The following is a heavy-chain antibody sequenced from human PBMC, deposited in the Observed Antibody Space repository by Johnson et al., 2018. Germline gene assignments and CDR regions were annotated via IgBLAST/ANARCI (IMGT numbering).Heavy chain of an antibody. J-gene: IGHJ6*03. CDR1: GFTFNSYG. V-gene: IGHV3-33*06. CDR3: AKGTGHHYYYMDA. CDR2: MWSDGSNK. Sequence: QVQLVESGGGLVKPGMSLRLSCAASGFTFNSYGLHWVRQAPGKGLEWVALMWSDGSNKYYTDSVKGRFTISRDNSKNTLYLQMDGLKAEDTAVYLCAKGTGHHYYYMDAWGKGTMVTVSS. D-gene: IGHD1-1*01.